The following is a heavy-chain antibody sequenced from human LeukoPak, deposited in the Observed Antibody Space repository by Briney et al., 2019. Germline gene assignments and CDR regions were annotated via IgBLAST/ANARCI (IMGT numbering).Heavy chain of an antibody. CDR3: AREHHGSGIGAFDI. Sequence: PSETLSLTCTVSGGSISRSSYYWGWIRQPPGKGLEWIGSIYYSGSTYYNPSLKSRVTISVDTSKNQFSLKLSSVTAADTAVYYCAREHHGSGIGAFDIWGQGTMVTVSS. CDR2: IYYSGST. J-gene: IGHJ3*02. D-gene: IGHD3-10*01. CDR1: GGSISRSSYY. V-gene: IGHV4-39*07.